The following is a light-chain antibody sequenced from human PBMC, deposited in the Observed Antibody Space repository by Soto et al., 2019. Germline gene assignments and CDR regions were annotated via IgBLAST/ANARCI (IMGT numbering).Light chain of an antibody. CDR3: CSYAGSNTFV. V-gene: IGLV2-23*03. CDR1: SNDVGSYNL. Sequence: QSALTQPASVSGSPGQSITISCTGTSNDVGSYNLVSWYQQHPGKAPKLMIYEGSKRPSGVSNRVSGSKSDNTASLTISGLQAADEADYYCCSYAGSNTFVFGGGTKVTVL. J-gene: IGLJ2*01. CDR2: EGS.